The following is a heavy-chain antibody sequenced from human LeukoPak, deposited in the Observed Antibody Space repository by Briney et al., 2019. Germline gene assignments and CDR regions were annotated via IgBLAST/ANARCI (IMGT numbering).Heavy chain of an antibody. CDR2: IIPIFGTA. CDR1: GDTFSRYA. CDR3: ARWFGELWGLYS. D-gene: IGHD3-10*01. J-gene: IGHJ5*02. Sequence: SVKVSCKASGDTFSRYAISWVRQAPGQGLEWMGGIIPIFGTAIYAQKFQGTVTITADKSTSTAYMELSSLRSEDTAVYYCARWFGELWGLYSWGQGTLVTVSS. V-gene: IGHV1-69*06.